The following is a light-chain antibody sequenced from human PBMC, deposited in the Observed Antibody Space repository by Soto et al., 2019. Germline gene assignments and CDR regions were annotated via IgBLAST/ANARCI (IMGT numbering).Light chain of an antibody. V-gene: IGKV1-27*01. CDR2: AAS. J-gene: IGKJ3*01. CDR1: QAIRNN. CDR3: QKYYSVPFT. Sequence: DIQMTQSPLSLSASAGDKVTITCRASQAIRNNLAWYQQKPGKVPTLLIYAASTLQSGVPSRFSGSGSGTDFILTISSLQPEDVATYYCQKYYSVPFTFGPGTKVEIK.